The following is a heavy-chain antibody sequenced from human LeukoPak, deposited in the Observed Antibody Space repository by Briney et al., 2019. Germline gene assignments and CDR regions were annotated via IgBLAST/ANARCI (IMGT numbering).Heavy chain of an antibody. CDR2: INTDGSST. V-gene: IGHV3-74*01. Sequence: GGSLRLSCAASGFTFSSYWMHWVRQAPGKGLVWVSRINTDGSSTSYADSVKGRFTISRDNSKNTLYLQMNSLRAEDTAVYYCAKDEPYYYDSSGLLTVFDYWGQGTLVTVSS. CDR3: AKDEPYYYDSSGLLTVFDY. D-gene: IGHD3-22*01. J-gene: IGHJ4*02. CDR1: GFTFSSYW.